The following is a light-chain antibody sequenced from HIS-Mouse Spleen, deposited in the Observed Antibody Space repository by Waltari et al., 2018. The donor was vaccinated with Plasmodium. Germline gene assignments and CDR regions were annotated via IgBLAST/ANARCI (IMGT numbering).Light chain of an antibody. CDR2: EVS. Sequence: QSALTQPPSASGSPGQSVPISCTGTLSDVGVYNYVSWYQQHPGKAPKLMMYEVSKRPSGVPDGFPRSRSGNTASRTVSGLQAEDEADYYCSSYAGSNNLVFGGGTKLTVL. CDR3: SSYAGSNNLV. J-gene: IGLJ2*01. CDR1: LSDVGVYNY. V-gene: IGLV2-8*01.